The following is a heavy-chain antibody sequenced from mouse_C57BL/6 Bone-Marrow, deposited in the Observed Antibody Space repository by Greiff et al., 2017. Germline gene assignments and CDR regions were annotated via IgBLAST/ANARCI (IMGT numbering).Heavy chain of an antibody. CDR2: IDPSDSYT. CDR1: GYTFTSYW. D-gene: IGHD2-2*01. CDR3: AGGYDDGARFAY. J-gene: IGHJ3*01. Sequence: QVQLKQPGAELVMPGASVKLSCKASGYTFTSYWMHWVKQRPGQGLEWIGEIDPSDSYTNYNQKFKGKSTLTVDKSSSTAYMQLSSLTSEDSAVYYCAGGYDDGARFAYWGQGTLVTVSA. V-gene: IGHV1-69*01.